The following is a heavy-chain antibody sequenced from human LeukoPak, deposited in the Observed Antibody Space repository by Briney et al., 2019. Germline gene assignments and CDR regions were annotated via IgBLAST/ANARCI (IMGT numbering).Heavy chain of an antibody. Sequence: PSETLSLTCTVSGDFITAYYWSWIRQLPGKGLEWIGYVYYSGSTEYNPSLRSRVTISLEMSKHQFSLNLTSVTAADTAVYYCASNTGTVFDYWGQGALVTVSS. D-gene: IGHD1-7*01. CDR2: VYYSGST. CDR3: ASNTGTVFDY. J-gene: IGHJ4*02. V-gene: IGHV4-59*01. CDR1: GDFITAYY.